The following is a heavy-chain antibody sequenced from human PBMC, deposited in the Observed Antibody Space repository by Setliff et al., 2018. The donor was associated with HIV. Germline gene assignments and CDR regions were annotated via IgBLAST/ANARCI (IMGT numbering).Heavy chain of an antibody. CDR1: GYNFASHW. CDR2: VYPDDSDS. V-gene: IGHV5-51*01. CDR3: ARQAVDCSGGTCYSPSAFDY. J-gene: IGHJ4*02. D-gene: IGHD2-15*01. Sequence: GESLKISCRGSGYNFASHWIAWVSQMPGKGLEWMGIVYPDDSDSRYSPSFQGQVTISADKSVSTAYLQWSSLKASDTAMYYCARQAVDCSGGTCYSPSAFDYWGQGTLVTVSS.